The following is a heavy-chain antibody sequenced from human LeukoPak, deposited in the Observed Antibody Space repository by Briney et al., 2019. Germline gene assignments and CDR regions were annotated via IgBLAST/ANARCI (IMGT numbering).Heavy chain of an antibody. CDR1: GGSISSYY. D-gene: IGHD6-13*01. CDR3: ARVRAGTVDY. Sequence: PSETLSLTCTVSGGSISSYYWSWIRQPSGKGLEWIGYIYYSGSTNYNPSLKSRVTISVDTSKNQFSLKLSSVTAADTAVYYCARVRAGTVDYWGQGTLVTVSS. J-gene: IGHJ4*02. V-gene: IGHV4-59*01. CDR2: IYYSGST.